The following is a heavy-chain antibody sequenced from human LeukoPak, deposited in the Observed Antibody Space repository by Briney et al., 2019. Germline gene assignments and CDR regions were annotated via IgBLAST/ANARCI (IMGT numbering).Heavy chain of an antibody. CDR2: IYHSGST. J-gene: IGHJ4*02. V-gene: IGHV4-38-2*02. CDR1: GYSISSGYY. Sequence: PSETLSLTCTVSGYSISSGYYWGWIRQPPGKGLEWIGSIYHSGSTYYNPSLKSRVTISVDTSKNQFSLKLSSVTAADTAVYYCARWEMATIIHWGQGTLVTVSS. D-gene: IGHD5-24*01. CDR3: ARWEMATIIH.